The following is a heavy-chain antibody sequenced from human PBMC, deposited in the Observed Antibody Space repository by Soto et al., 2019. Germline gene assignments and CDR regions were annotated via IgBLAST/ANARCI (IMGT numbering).Heavy chain of an antibody. D-gene: IGHD2-2*01. CDR1: GGSISSGGYY. CDR2: IYYSGST. V-gene: IGHV4-31*03. Sequence: PSETLSLTCTVSGGSISSGGYYWSWIRQHPGKGLEWIGYIYYSGSTYYNPSLKSRVTISVDTSKNQFSLKLSSVTAADTAVYYCGKIVVVPAAGGLTITEGNYYYYMDVWGKGTTVTVSS. CDR3: GKIVVVPAAGGLTITEGNYYYYMDV. J-gene: IGHJ6*03.